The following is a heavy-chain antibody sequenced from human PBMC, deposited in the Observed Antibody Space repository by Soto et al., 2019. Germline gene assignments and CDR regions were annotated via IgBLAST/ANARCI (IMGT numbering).Heavy chain of an antibody. D-gene: IGHD2-2*01. CDR1: GFTFSSYA. J-gene: IGHJ6*02. Sequence: PGGSLRLSCAASGFTFSSYAMSWVRQAPGKGLEWVSAISGSGGSTYYADSVKGRFTISRDNSKNTLYLQMNSLRAEDTAVYYCAAGFLPAANRPYYYYGMDVWGQGTTVAVSS. V-gene: IGHV3-23*01. CDR2: ISGSGGST. CDR3: AAGFLPAANRPYYYYGMDV.